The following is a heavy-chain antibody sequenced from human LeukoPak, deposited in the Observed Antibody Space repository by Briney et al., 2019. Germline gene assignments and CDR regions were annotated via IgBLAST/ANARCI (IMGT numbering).Heavy chain of an antibody. J-gene: IGHJ1*01. CDR2: IKQDGSEK. V-gene: IGHV3-7*01. D-gene: IGHD6-6*01. Sequence: GGSLRLSCAASGFTFSSYWMSWVRQAPGKGLEWVANIKQDGSEKYYVDSVKGRFTISRDNAKNSLYLQMNSLKAEDTAVYYCAREMSPYSSSSLEYFQHWGQGTLVTVSS. CDR1: GFTFSSYW. CDR3: AREMSPYSSSSLEYFQH.